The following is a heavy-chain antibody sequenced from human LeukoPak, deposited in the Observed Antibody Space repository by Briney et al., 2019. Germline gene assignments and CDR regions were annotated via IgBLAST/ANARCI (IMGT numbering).Heavy chain of an antibody. CDR2: ISHSGST. CDR3: ARDTWKDYYYYFMDA. Sequence: SETLSLTCTVSGDSISNPYYWGWIRQPPGKGLEWIGSISHSGSTFYTPSLRSRVTISLDTSKNQFSLKLNSVTAADTAVYYCARDTWKDYYYYFMDAWGKGTTVTVSS. D-gene: IGHD1-1*01. CDR1: GDSISNPYY. V-gene: IGHV4-38-2*02. J-gene: IGHJ6*03.